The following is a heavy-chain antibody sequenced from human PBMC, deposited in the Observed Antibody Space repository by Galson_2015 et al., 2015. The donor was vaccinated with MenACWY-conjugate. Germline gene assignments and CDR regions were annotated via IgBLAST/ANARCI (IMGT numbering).Heavy chain of an antibody. CDR2: IGWDDDK. D-gene: IGHD6-19*01. CDR1: GVSLRTSGMC. CDR3: ARIMCAGGWYLDY. V-gene: IGHV2-70*11. J-gene: IGHJ4*02. Sequence: PALGEPPQNLPPTCTFSGVSLRTSGMCVSWVRQPPGKALEWLARIGWDDDKYYNTSLKTRLTISKDTSKNQVVLTMTNMDPVDTATYYCARIMCAGGWYLDYWGQGTLVTVSS.